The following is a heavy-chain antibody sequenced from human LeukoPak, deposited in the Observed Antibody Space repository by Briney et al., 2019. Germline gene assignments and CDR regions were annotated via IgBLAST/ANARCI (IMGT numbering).Heavy chain of an antibody. J-gene: IGHJ3*02. CDR1: GGSISSYY. D-gene: IGHD2-8*02. CDR3: ARVWSSGLDAFDI. V-gene: IGHV4-59*01. Sequence: PSETLSLTCTVSGGSISSYYWSWIRQPPGKGLEWIGYIYYSGSTNYNPSLKSRVTIPVDTSKNQFSLKLSSVTAADTAVYYCARVWSSGLDAFDIWGQGTMVTVSS. CDR2: IYYSGST.